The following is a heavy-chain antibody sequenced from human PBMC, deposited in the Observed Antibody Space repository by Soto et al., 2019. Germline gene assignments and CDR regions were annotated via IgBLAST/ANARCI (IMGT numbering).Heavy chain of an antibody. J-gene: IGHJ6*03. CDR1: RGNVSTNSAA. Sequence: SPTLSLTGALSRGNVSTNSAACNWIRQCPSRGLEWLGRTYYRSRWYNDYAVSVRSRITVNPDTSKNQFSLHLNSVTPEDTAVYYCVGTSALQWYYMDVWNKGTTVTVSS. D-gene: IGHD1-7*01. CDR2: TYYRSRWYN. V-gene: IGHV6-1*01. CDR3: VGTSALQWYYMDV.